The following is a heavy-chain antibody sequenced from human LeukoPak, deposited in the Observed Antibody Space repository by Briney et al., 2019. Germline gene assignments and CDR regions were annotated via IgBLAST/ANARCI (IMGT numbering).Heavy chain of an antibody. D-gene: IGHD6-19*01. Sequence: SETLSLTCTVSGASISSYYWSWIRQPPGKGLEWIGYIYYSGSTNYNPSLKSRVTISVDTSKNQFSLKLSSVTAADTAVYYCARHEEGSSGWTYYYYGMDVWGQGTTVTVSS. V-gene: IGHV4-59*08. J-gene: IGHJ6*02. CDR2: IYYSGST. CDR3: ARHEEGSSGWTYYYYGMDV. CDR1: GASISSYY.